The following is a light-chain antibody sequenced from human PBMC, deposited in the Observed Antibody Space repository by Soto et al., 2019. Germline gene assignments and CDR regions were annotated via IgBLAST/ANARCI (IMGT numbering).Light chain of an antibody. J-gene: IGKJ4*01. CDR3: QHFRTS. CDR1: QSVSSSY. V-gene: IGKV3-20*01. CDR2: GAS. Sequence: EIVLTQSPGTLSLYPGERATLSCRASQSVSSSYLAWYQQKPGQAPRQLIYGASSRATGIPDRFSGSGSGTDFTLTITRLEPEDFAVYYCQHFRTSFGGGTRMEIK.